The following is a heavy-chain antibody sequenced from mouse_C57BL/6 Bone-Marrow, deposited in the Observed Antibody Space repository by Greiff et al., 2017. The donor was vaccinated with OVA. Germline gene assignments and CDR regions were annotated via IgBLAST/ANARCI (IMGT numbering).Heavy chain of an antibody. CDR2: INPYNGGT. CDR3: ARRYYYGSSYLYAMDY. D-gene: IGHD1-1*01. Sequence: VQLQQSGPVLVKPGASVKMSCKASGYTFTDYYMNWVKQSHGKSLEWIGVINPYNGGTSYNQKFKGKATLTVDKSSSTAYMELNSLTSEDSAVYYCARRYYYGSSYLYAMDYWGQGTSVTVSS. J-gene: IGHJ4*01. V-gene: IGHV1-19*01. CDR1: GYTFTDYY.